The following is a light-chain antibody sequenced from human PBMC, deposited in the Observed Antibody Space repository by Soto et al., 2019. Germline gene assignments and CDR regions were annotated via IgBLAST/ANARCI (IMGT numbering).Light chain of an antibody. CDR2: DAS. CDR1: QSVSSY. Sequence: EIVLTQSPATLSLSPGERATLSCRASQSVSSYLAWYQQKPGQAPRLLIYDASNSATGIPARFSGSGSGTDFTLTISSLEPEDFAVYYCPPRSNWPLVTFGPGTKVDIK. V-gene: IGKV3-11*01. J-gene: IGKJ3*01. CDR3: PPRSNWPLVT.